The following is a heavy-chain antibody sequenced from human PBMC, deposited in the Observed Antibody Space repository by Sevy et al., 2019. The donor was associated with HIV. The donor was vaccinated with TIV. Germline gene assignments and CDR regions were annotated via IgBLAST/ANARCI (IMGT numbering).Heavy chain of an antibody. Sequence: GGSLRLSCSPSGFIFGDYTVSWVRQAPGKGLEWIAFIRGKRNGETKEYAASVRGRFTISRDDSKSIAYLQMNSLKIEDTAVYYCTRVEGAADWGMDVWGQGTTVTVSS. CDR3: TRVEGAADWGMDV. CDR2: IRGKRNGETK. J-gene: IGHJ6*02. CDR1: GFIFGDYT. D-gene: IGHD1-26*01. V-gene: IGHV3-49*04.